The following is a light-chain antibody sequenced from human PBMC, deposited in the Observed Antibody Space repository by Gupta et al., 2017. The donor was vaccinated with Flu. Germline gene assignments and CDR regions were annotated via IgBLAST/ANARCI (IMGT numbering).Light chain of an antibody. J-gene: IGKJ1*01. CDR1: QSGLFSSNNKNY. CDR2: LAS. CDR3: QQYESLGLWT. V-gene: IGKV4-1*01. Sequence: DIVMTQSPDSLAVSLGERATINCKSSQSGLFSSNNKNYLAWYQQKPGQPPKLLIYLASTRESGVPDRFSGSGFGTDLTLTISSRQEEDVAVYYCQQYESLGLWTFGQGTKVEIK.